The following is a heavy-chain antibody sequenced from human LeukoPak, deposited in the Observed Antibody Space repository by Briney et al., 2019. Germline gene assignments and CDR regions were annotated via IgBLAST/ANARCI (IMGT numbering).Heavy chain of an antibody. J-gene: IGHJ3*02. V-gene: IGHV4-39*07. Sequence: SETLSLTCTVSGDSISSSSYYWGWIRQPPGKGLEWIGSISYSGSTYCNPSLKSRVTISVDTSKNQFSLKLSSVTAADTAVYYCARANYYDSSGYSRGAFDIWGQGTMVTVSS. CDR3: ARANYYDSSGYSRGAFDI. CDR1: GDSISSSSYY. CDR2: ISYSGST. D-gene: IGHD3-22*01.